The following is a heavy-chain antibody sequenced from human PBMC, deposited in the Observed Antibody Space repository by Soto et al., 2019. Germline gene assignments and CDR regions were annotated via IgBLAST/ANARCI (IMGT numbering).Heavy chain of an antibody. V-gene: IGHV4-59*01. J-gene: IGHJ4*02. CDR2: IYYSGST. Sequence: SETLSLTCTVSGGSISSYYWSWIRQPPGKGLEWIGYIYYSGSTNYNPSLKSRVTISVDTSKNQFSLKLSSVTAADTAVYYCARVREGQMATLYYFDYWGQGTLVTVS. D-gene: IGHD5-12*01. CDR1: GGSISSYY. CDR3: ARVREGQMATLYYFDY.